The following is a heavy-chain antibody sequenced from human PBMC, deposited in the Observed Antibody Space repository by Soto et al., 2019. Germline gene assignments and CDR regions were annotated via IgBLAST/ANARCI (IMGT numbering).Heavy chain of an antibody. Sequence: ASVKASCKASGYTFTSYGISWVRQAPGQGLEWMGWISAYNGNTNYAQKLQGRVTMTTDTSTSTAYMELRSLRSDDTAVYYCAREELEPFYYYYGMDVWGQGTTVTVSS. J-gene: IGHJ6*02. CDR2: ISAYNGNT. CDR1: GYTFTSYG. CDR3: AREELEPFYYYYGMDV. V-gene: IGHV1-18*04. D-gene: IGHD1-1*01.